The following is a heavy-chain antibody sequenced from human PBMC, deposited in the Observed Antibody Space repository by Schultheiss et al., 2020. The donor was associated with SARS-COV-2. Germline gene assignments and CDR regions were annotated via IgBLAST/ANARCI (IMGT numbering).Heavy chain of an antibody. V-gene: IGHV3-49*04. CDR1: GFTFSSYS. J-gene: IGHJ4*02. CDR2: IRSKAYGGTT. D-gene: IGHD5-24*01. Sequence: GGSLRLSCAASGFTFSSYSMNWVRQAPGKGLEWVGFIRSKAYGGTTEYAASVKGRFTISRDDSKSIAYLQMNSLKTEDTAVYYCTRDSPPEMASDYWGQGTLVTVAS. CDR3: TRDSPPEMASDY.